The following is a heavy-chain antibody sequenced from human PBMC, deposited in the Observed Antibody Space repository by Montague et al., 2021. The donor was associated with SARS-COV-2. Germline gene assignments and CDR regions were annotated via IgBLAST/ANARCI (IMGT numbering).Heavy chain of an antibody. D-gene: IGHD3-10*01. V-gene: IGHV4-4*07. CDR3: ARDRFDFGAGRQGTIDF. J-gene: IGHJ4*02. CDR1: GDSIPNHY. Sequence: SETLSLTCSVSGDSIPNHYWSWIRQTAGKGLEWIGRMHFTGKTNFSPFFSSRLTMSADTSKNQFSLKLTSVTAADTAIYFCARDRFDFGAGRQGTIDFWGQGTLVTVSS. CDR2: MHFTGKT.